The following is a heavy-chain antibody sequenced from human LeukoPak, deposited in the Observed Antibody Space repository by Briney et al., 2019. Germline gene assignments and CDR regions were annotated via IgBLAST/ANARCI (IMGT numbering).Heavy chain of an antibody. CDR2: IYYSGST. J-gene: IGHJ4*02. CDR1: GGSISSSSYY. Sequence: SETLSLTCTVSGGSISSSSYYWGWIRQPPGKGLEWIGSIYYSGSTYYNPSLKSRVTISVDTSKNQFSLKLSSVTAADTAVYYCARLWHDYGDYPDYWGQGTLVTVSS. V-gene: IGHV4-39*01. D-gene: IGHD4-17*01. CDR3: ARLWHDYGDYPDY.